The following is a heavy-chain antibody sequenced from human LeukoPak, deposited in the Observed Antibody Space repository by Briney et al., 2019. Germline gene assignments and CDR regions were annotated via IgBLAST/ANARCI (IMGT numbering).Heavy chain of an antibody. Sequence: GGSLRLPCAASGFTFSSFAMHWVRQAPGKGLEWVAVISYDGSDKYYADSVKGRFTISRDNSKNTLFLQMNSLRPEDTAVYYCASYSYGYTPSSPFDYWGQGTLVTVSS. V-gene: IGHV3-30-3*01. CDR2: ISYDGSDK. D-gene: IGHD5-18*01. CDR1: GFTFSSFA. J-gene: IGHJ4*02. CDR3: ASYSYGYTPSSPFDY.